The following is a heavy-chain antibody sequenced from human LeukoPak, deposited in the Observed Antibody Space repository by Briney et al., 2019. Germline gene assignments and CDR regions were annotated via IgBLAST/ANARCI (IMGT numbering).Heavy chain of an antibody. J-gene: IGHJ4*02. V-gene: IGHV3-23*01. CDR2: ISRSGGTT. D-gene: IGHD3-22*01. Sequence: GALRLSCAASGFTFSSYGMSWVRQAPGKGLEWVSAISRSGGTTYYADSVKGRFTISGDKSKNTLYLQMNSLRAEDTAVYFCAKEDSDSSGFFDYWGQGTLVTVSS. CDR1: GFTFSSYG. CDR3: AKEDSDSSGFFDY.